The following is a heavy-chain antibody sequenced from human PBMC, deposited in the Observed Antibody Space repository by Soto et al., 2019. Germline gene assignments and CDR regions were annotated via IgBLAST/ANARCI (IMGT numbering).Heavy chain of an antibody. CDR1: GFTFSSYA. D-gene: IGHD1-26*01. CDR3: TTDAFSGSYYIYYGMDV. Sequence: QVQLVESGGGVVQAGRSLRLSCAASGFTFSSYAVHWVRQAPGKGLEWVAVISYDGSNKYYADSVKGRFTISRDNSKNTLYLQMYSLRAEDTVIYYCTTDAFSGSYYIYYGMDVWGQGTTVTVSS. CDR2: ISYDGSNK. V-gene: IGHV3-30-3*01. J-gene: IGHJ6*02.